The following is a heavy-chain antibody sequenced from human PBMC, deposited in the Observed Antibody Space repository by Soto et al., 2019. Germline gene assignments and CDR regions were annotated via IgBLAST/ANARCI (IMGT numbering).Heavy chain of an antibody. D-gene: IGHD2-2*01. CDR3: ARKVTAAATYYYYGLDV. CDR1: GGSISSCVDY. Sequence: PSETLSLSCTVSGGSISSCVDYGSWIRQHPGKGLEWIGYIYYSGSTYYNPSLKSRVTISVDTSKNQFSLKLSSVTAADTAVYYCARKVTAAATYYYYGLDVWGPGTTVTVSS. V-gene: IGHV4-31*03. J-gene: IGHJ6*02. CDR2: IYYSGST.